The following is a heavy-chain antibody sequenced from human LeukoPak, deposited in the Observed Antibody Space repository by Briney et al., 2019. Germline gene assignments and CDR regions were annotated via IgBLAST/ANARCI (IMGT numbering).Heavy chain of an antibody. J-gene: IGHJ6*02. CDR3: ARDLGRVTIFGVVAKPGSYYYYGMDV. Sequence: GGSLRLSCAASGFTVSSNYMSWVRQAPGKGLEWVSVIYSGGSIYYADSVKGRFTISRDNSKNTLYPQMNSLRAEDTAVYYCARDLGRVTIFGVVAKPGSYYYYGMDVWGQGTTVTVSS. D-gene: IGHD3-3*01. CDR1: GFTVSSNY. V-gene: IGHV3-66*01. CDR2: IYSGGSI.